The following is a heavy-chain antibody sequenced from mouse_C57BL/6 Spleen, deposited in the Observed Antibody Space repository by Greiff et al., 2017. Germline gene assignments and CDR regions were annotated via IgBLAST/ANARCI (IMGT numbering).Heavy chain of an antibody. Sequence: VQLQQPGAELARPGASVKLSCKASGYTFTSYGISWVKQRTGQGLEWIGEIYPRSGNTYYNEKFKGKATLTADKSSSTAYMELSSLTSEDSAVYFCARDGSSYIDYWGQGTTLTVSS. D-gene: IGHD1-1*01. CDR2: IYPRSGNT. V-gene: IGHV1-81*01. CDR1: GYTFTSYG. J-gene: IGHJ2*01. CDR3: ARDGSSYIDY.